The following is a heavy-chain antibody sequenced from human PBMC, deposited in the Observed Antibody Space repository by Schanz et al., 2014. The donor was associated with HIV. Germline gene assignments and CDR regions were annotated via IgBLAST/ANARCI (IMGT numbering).Heavy chain of an antibody. CDR2: ISSGGSTR. J-gene: IGHJ5*01. CDR1: GFTFSGYY. Sequence: QVQVVESGGGVVQPGRSLRLSCAASGFTFSGYYMSWIRQAPGKGLEWISYISSGGSTRHYADSVKGRFTVSRDNAKNSLYLQMNSLKPEDTAVYYCARDKKSGNYDGGFDSWGQGTLVTVSS. D-gene: IGHD1-26*01. CDR3: ARDKKSGNYDGGFDS. V-gene: IGHV3-11*01.